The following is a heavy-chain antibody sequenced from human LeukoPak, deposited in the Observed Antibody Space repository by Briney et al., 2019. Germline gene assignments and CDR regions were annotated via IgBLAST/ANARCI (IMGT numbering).Heavy chain of an antibody. CDR1: GFTFNTYA. J-gene: IGHJ6*03. D-gene: IGHD1-26*01. V-gene: IGHV3-21*01. CDR2: ISSSSSYI. CDR3: ARAFEGAAHYYYYMDV. Sequence: GGSLRLSCAASGFTFNTYAMSWVRQAPGKGLEWVSSISSSSSYIYYADSVKGRFTISRDNAKNSLYLQMNSLRAEDTAVYYCARAFEGAAHYYYYMDVWGKGATVTISS.